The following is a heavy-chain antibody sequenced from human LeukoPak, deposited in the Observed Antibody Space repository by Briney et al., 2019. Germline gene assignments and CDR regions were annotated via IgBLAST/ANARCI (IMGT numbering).Heavy chain of an antibody. J-gene: IGHJ4*02. D-gene: IGHD1-14*01. CDR2: ISTSSSTI. CDR3: ARRKDSDD. Sequence: GGSLRLSCAASGFTFSTYEMNWVRQAPGRGLEWVSYISTSSSTIYYADSVKGRFTISRDNAKNSLYLQMNSLRDEDTAVYYCARRKDSDDWGQGTLVTVSA. CDR1: GFTFSTYE. V-gene: IGHV3-48*02.